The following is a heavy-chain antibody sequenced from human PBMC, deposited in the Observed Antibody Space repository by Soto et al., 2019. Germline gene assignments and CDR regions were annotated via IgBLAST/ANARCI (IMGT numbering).Heavy chain of an antibody. D-gene: IGHD3-3*01. V-gene: IGHV4-4*02. Sequence: SETLCLTCAVSSGSISSSNWCSCVRQPPGKGLEWIGEIYHSGSTNYNPSLKSRVTISVDKSKNQFSLKLSSVTAADTAVYYCARDGLRFLEWLLYWGQGTLVTVSS. CDR2: IYHSGST. CDR3: ARDGLRFLEWLLY. J-gene: IGHJ4*02. CDR1: SGSISSSNW.